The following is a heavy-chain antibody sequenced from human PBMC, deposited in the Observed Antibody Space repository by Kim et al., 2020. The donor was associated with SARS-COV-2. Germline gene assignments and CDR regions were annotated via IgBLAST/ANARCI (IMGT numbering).Heavy chain of an antibody. CDR3: GYVEAYYYGMDV. V-gene: IGHV4-39*01. Sequence: NPSHKSRVTIPVDTSKNQFSLKLSSVTAADTAVYYCGYVEAYYYGMDVWGQGTTVTVSS. J-gene: IGHJ6*02. D-gene: IGHD1-1*01.